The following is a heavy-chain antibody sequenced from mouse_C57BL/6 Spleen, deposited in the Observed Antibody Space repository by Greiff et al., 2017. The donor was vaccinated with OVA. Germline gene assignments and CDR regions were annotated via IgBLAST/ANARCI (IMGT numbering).Heavy chain of an antibody. CDR2: IWSGGST. CDR1: GFSLTSYG. CDR3: ARNPLYGSSWFAY. Sequence: QVHVKQSGPGLVQPSQSLSITCTVSGFSLTSYGVHWVRQSPGKGLEWLGVIWSGGSTDYNAAFISRLSISKDNSKSQVFFKMNSLQADDTAIYYCARNPLYGSSWFAYWGQGTLVTVSA. J-gene: IGHJ3*01. D-gene: IGHD1-1*01. V-gene: IGHV2-2*01.